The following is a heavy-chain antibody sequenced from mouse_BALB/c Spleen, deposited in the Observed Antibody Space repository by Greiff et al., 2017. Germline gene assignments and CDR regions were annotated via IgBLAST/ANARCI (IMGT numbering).Heavy chain of an antibody. J-gene: IGHJ3*01. D-gene: IGHD2-3*01. Sequence: EVQLQESGPELVKPGASVKMSCKASGYTFTSYVMHWVKQKPGQGLEWIGYINPYNDGTKYNEKFKGKATLTSDKSSSTAYMELSSLTSEDSAVYYCERLGDGYYLRFAYGGQGTLVTVSA. CDR3: ERLGDGYYLRFAY. V-gene: IGHV1-14*01. CDR2: INPYNDGT. CDR1: GYTFTSYV.